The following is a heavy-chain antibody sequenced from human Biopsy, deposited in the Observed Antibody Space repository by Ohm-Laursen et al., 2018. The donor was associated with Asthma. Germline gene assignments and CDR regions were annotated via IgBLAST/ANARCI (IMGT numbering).Heavy chain of an antibody. CDR3: ARIIVVPPGALDY. CDR2: VDNDVNT. V-gene: IGHV4-31*01. Sequence: TLSLTCSVSGVSINSGNSYWSWLRKHPGRGLEWIGYVDNDVNTDYIPSLKTTLIHSVDRSKNQFSLTLSSVTAADSAVDYCARIIVVPPGALDYWGQGTWFTFPS. J-gene: IGHJ4*02. CDR1: GVSINSGNSY. D-gene: IGHD2-15*01.